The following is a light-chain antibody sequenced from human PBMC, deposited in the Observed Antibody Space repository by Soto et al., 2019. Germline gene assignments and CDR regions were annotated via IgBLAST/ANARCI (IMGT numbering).Light chain of an antibody. CDR2: DSS. CDR3: LQHAWSPPT. CDR1: QTVPKSY. V-gene: IGKV3-20*01. Sequence: IVLTQSPGTLSLSPGERATLSCRASQTVPKSYLAWYQQRPGQAPRLLIYDSSNRATGIPDRFSGRESGTDFTLTNLHLKPEDFAGYYCLQHAWSPPTIGQGKRLEIK. J-gene: IGKJ5*01.